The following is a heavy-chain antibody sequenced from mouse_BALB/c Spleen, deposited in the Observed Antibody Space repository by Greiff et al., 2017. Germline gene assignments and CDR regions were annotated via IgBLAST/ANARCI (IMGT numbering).Heavy chain of an antibody. J-gene: IGHJ3*01. Sequence: QVQLQQSGAELMKPGASVKISCTATGYTFSSYWIEWVKQRPGHGLEWIGEILPGSGSTNYNEKFKGKATFTADTSSNTAYMQLSSLTSEDSAVYYCARVDDYDGGFAYWGQGTLVTVSA. CDR3: ARVDDYDGGFAY. CDR1: GYTFSSYW. V-gene: IGHV1-9*01. CDR2: ILPGSGST. D-gene: IGHD2-4*01.